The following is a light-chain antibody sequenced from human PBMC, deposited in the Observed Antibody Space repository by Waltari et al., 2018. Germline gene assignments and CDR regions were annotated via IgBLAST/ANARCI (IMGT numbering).Light chain of an antibody. CDR1: QTIGTY. CDR3: QQRYNWPPLT. J-gene: IGKJ4*01. V-gene: IGKV3-11*01. Sequence: VVLTQSPVTLSLSPGETATLSCRASQTIGTYLAWYQHKLGQSPRLLIYDASTRATGIRARFSGSGSGTDFTLTISGLEAEDSAFYYCQQRYNWPPLTFGGGTKVQTK. CDR2: DAS.